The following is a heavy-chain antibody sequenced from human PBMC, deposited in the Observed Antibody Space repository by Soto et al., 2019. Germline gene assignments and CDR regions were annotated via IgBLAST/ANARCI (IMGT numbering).Heavy chain of an antibody. J-gene: IGHJ4*02. Sequence: PGGSLRVACAASGFTLGRYGMSWVRQAPGKGVEWVSGVSPNGQGIHYAASVMGRFTISRDLSKNTVFLHMDTLRAPATAVYFCAKDRDYPRDYFNSWGQGTRVTVS. V-gene: IGHV3-23*01. CDR3: AKDRDYPRDYFNS. D-gene: IGHD3-10*01. CDR2: VSPNGQGI. CDR1: GFTLGRYG.